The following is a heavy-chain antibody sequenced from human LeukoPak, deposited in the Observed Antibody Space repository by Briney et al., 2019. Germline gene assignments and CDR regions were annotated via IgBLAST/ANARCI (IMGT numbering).Heavy chain of an antibody. J-gene: IGHJ4*02. D-gene: IGHD2-2*01. Sequence: GGSLRLSCAASGFTFSSYAMHWVRQAPGKGLEWVAVISYDGSNKYYADSVKGRFTISRDNSKNTLYLQMNSLRAEDTAVYYCAKSELTAKYCSSTSCYPHFDYWGQGTLVTVSS. CDR3: AKSELTAKYCSSTSCYPHFDY. CDR1: GFTFSSYA. CDR2: ISYDGSNK. V-gene: IGHV3-30-3*02.